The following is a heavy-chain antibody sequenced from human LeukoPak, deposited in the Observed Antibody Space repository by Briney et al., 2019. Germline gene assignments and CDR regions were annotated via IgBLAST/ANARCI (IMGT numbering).Heavy chain of an antibody. CDR3: ASLEFIAAVTMYYFDY. Sequence: GASVKVSCKASGYTFTGYYMHWVRQAPGQGLEWMGWINPNSGGTNYAQKFQGWVTMTRDTSISTAYMELSRLRSDDTAVYYCASLEFIAAVTMYYFDYWGQGTLVTVSS. D-gene: IGHD6-6*01. CDR2: INPNSGGT. CDR1: GYTFTGYY. J-gene: IGHJ4*02. V-gene: IGHV1-2*04.